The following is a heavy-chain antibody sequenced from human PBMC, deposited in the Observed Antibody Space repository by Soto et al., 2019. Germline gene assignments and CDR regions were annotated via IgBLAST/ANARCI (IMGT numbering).Heavy chain of an antibody. Sequence: ESLKISCRASGYTFSTDWIGWVRQTPGKGLEWVGIIFPEDSDTRYSPSFQGRVTISADKSTSTAYLQWGSLRASDSAIYYCARHPYCSSTTCSADYNFYGVDVWGQGTTVTVSS. CDR1: GYTFSTDW. D-gene: IGHD2-2*01. CDR3: ARHPYCSSTTCSADYNFYGVDV. CDR2: IFPEDSDT. J-gene: IGHJ6*02. V-gene: IGHV5-51*01.